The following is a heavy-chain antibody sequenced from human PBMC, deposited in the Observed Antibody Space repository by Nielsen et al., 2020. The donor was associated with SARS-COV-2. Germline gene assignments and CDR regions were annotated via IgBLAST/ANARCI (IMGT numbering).Heavy chain of an antibody. CDR1: GYTFTDYY. Sequence: ASVKVSCMASGYTFTDYYIHRVRQAPGQGPEWMGRINPYSGGTNYAQKFQGTVTMTRDASISTVYMELTSDDTAVYYCARARATIFGLVMSYGMDVWGQGTTVAVSS. D-gene: IGHD3/OR15-3a*01. V-gene: IGHV1-2*06. CDR3: ARARATIFGLVMSYGMDV. J-gene: IGHJ6*02. CDR2: INPYSGGT.